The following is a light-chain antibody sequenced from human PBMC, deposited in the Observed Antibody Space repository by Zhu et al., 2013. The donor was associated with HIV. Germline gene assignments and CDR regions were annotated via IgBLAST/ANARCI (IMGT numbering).Light chain of an antibody. CDR3: QQYYSYPLIT. CDR1: QDISRS. V-gene: IGKV1-9*01. J-gene: IGKJ5*01. Sequence: IQLTQSPSFLSASVGDRVTITCRASQDISRSLAWYQQIPGKAPKLLIFAASALHSGVPSRFSGSGSGTDFTLTISCLQSEDFATYYCQQYYSYPLITFGQGTRLEIK. CDR2: AAS.